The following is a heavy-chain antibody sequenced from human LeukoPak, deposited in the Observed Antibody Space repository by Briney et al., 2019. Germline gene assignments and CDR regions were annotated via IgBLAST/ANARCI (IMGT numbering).Heavy chain of an antibody. CDR2: ISYDGSNK. CDR3: ARVPHSGYCSGGSCPNYFDY. Sequence: PGGSLRLSCAASGFTFSSYAMHWVRQAPGKGLVWVAVISYDGSNKYYADSVKGRFTISRDNSKNTLYLQMNSLRAEDTAVYYCARVPHSGYCSGGSCPNYFDYWGQGTLVTVSS. D-gene: IGHD2-15*01. V-gene: IGHV3-30-3*01. CDR1: GFTFSSYA. J-gene: IGHJ4*02.